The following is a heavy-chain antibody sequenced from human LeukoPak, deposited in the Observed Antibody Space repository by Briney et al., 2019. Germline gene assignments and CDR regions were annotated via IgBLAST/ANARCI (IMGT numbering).Heavy chain of an antibody. Sequence: GGSLRLSCAASGFTFSSSSMSWVRQAPGKGLEWVSTVTGSGSSTYYADSVKGRFTISRDNSKNTLYLQMNSLRAEDTAGYYCAKLTSDWGQGTLVTVSS. CDR2: VTGSGSST. CDR3: AKLTSD. J-gene: IGHJ1*01. CDR1: GFTFSSSS. V-gene: IGHV3-23*01.